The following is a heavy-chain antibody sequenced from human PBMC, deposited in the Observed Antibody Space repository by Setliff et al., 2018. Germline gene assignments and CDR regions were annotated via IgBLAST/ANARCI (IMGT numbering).Heavy chain of an antibody. CDR3: ARGVNYYYYYMDV. V-gene: IGHV4-34*01. J-gene: IGHJ6*03. CDR2: INHSGTT. Sequence: KPSETLSLTCGASGGSFSDYYWSWIRQTPGKGLEWIGEINHSGTTNYNPSLKSRVTISVDTSKNQFSLKLSSVTAADTAVYYCARGVNYYYYYMDVWGKGTTVTVSS. CDR1: GGSFSDYY.